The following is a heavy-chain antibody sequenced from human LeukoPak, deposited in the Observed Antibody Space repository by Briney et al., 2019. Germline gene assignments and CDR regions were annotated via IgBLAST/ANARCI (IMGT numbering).Heavy chain of an antibody. D-gene: IGHD6-13*01. CDR1: GYTFTSYY. CDR3: ASLSGIAAAQDYYYYYGMDV. V-gene: IGHV1-46*01. Sequence: ASVKVSCKASGYTFTSYYMHWVRQAPGQGLEWMGIINPSGGSTSYAQKFQGRVTMTRDTSTSTVYMELSSLRSEDTAVYHCASLSGIAAAQDYYYYYGMDVWGQGTTVTVSS. J-gene: IGHJ6*02. CDR2: INPSGGST.